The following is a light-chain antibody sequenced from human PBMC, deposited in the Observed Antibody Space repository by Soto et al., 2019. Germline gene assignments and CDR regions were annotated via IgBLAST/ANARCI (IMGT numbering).Light chain of an antibody. CDR1: QSLSTY. CDR2: DSS. CDR3: QQRVNRVT. V-gene: IGKV3-11*01. J-gene: IGKJ4*01. Sequence: EIVLTQSPATLSLSPGERASLSCRATQSLSTYLAWYQQKPGQAPRLLIYDSSNRATGIPARFSGSGSGTDFTLTISXLEPEDFAVYYCQQRVNRVTFGGGTKVDIK.